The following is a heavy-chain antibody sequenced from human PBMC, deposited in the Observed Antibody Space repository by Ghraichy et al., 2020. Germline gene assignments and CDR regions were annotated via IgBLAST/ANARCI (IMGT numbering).Heavy chain of an antibody. D-gene: IGHD3-3*01. V-gene: IGHV4-59*01. J-gene: IGHJ6*02. CDR3: ARGLDKTPYDFWSGYSYYYGMDV. Sequence: ETLSLTCTVSGGSISSYYWSWIRQPPGKGLEWIGYIYYSGSTNYNPSLKSRVTISVDTSKNQFSLKLSSVTAADTAVYYCARGLDKTPYDFWSGYSYYYGMDVWGQGTTVTVSS. CDR1: GGSISSYY. CDR2: IYYSGST.